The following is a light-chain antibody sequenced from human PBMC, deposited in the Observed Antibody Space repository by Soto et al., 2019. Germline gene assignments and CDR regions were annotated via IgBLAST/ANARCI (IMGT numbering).Light chain of an antibody. J-gene: IGKJ1*01. Sequence: DIQMTQSPSTLSASVGDRVTITCRASQSISSWLAWYQQKPGKAPKLLIYDASSLESGVPSRFSGSGSGTEFTLTISSLQPDDFATYYCQQYNGAFGQGTKVKSN. CDR3: QQYNGA. CDR1: QSISSW. V-gene: IGKV1-5*01. CDR2: DAS.